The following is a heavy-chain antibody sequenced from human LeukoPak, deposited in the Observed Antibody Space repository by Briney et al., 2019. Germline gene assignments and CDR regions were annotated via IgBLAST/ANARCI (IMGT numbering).Heavy chain of an antibody. CDR2: IYYSGST. D-gene: IGHD4-11*01. CDR3: ARDRDSNYLD. CDR1: GGSISSGGYY. Sequence: SETLSLTCTVSGGSISSGGYYWSWIRQHPGKGLEWIGYIYYSGSTYYNPSLKSRVTISVDTSKNQFSLKLSSVTAADTAVYYCARDRDSNYLDWGQGTLVTVSS. V-gene: IGHV4-31*03. J-gene: IGHJ4*02.